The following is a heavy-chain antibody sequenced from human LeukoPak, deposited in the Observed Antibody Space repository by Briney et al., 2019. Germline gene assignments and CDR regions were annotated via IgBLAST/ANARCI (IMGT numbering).Heavy chain of an antibody. Sequence: ASETLSLTCTVSGGSIGSDYWTWIRQPTGKGVEYIGYIYYTGGTNYNPSLKSRVTISVDTSKNQFSLKLSSVTAADTAVYFCAKYGNSGWVIDNWGQGTLVTVSS. D-gene: IGHD6-19*01. CDR2: IYYTGGT. CDR3: AKYGNSGWVIDN. V-gene: IGHV4-59*08. J-gene: IGHJ4*02. CDR1: GGSIGSDY.